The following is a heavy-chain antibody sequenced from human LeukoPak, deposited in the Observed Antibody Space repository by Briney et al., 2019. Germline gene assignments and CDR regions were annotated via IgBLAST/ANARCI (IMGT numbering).Heavy chain of an antibody. J-gene: IGHJ4*02. Sequence: SETLSLTCAVYGGSFSGYYWSWIRQPAGKGLEWIGRIYTSGRTNYNPSLKSRVTMSVDTSKKQFSLKLSSVTAADTAVYYCARDPQLGPLDYWGQGTLVTVSS. CDR3: ARDPQLGPLDY. CDR1: GGSFSGYY. D-gene: IGHD6-6*01. V-gene: IGHV4-4*07. CDR2: IYTSGRT.